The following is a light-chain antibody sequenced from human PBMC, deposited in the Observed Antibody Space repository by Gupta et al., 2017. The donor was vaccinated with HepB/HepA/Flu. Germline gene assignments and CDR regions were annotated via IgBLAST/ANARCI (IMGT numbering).Light chain of an antibody. CDR2: DAS. J-gene: IGKJ4*01. CDR1: ESVRSRY. CDR3: QQGGSSPLT. V-gene: IGKV3D-20*01. Sequence: EIVLTQSPATLSLSPGERATLSCGASESVRSRYLAWYQQKPGLAPRLLMYDASKRATGIPDRFSGSGSGTDFTLTISRLEPEDFAVYYCQQGGSSPLTFGGGTKVEIK.